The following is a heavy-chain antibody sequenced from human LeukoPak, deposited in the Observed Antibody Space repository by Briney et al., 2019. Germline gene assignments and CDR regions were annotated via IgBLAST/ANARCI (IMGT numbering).Heavy chain of an antibody. J-gene: IGHJ3*02. Sequence: PSETLSLTCTVSGGSISSSSYYWGWIRQPPGKGLEWIGSIYYSGSTYYNPSLKSRVTISVDTSKNQFSLKLSSVTAADRAVYYCARPHLGYCSSTSCPHDAFDIWGQGTMVTVSS. CDR3: ARPHLGYCSSTSCPHDAFDI. V-gene: IGHV4-39*01. CDR1: GGSISSSSYY. D-gene: IGHD2-2*01. CDR2: IYYSGST.